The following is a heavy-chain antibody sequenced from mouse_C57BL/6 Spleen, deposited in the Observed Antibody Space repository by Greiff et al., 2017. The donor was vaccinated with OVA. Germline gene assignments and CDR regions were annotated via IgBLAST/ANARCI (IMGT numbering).Heavy chain of an antibody. Sequence: EVKLVESGEGLVKPGGSLKLSCAASGFTFSSYAMSWVRQTPEKRLEWVAYISSGGDYIYYADTVKGRFTISRDNARNTLYLQMSSLKSEDTAMYYCTRDLHIRGAMDYWGQGTSVTVSS. V-gene: IGHV5-9-1*02. CDR3: TRDLHIRGAMDY. D-gene: IGHD2-12*01. J-gene: IGHJ4*01. CDR2: ISSGGDYI. CDR1: GFTFSSYA.